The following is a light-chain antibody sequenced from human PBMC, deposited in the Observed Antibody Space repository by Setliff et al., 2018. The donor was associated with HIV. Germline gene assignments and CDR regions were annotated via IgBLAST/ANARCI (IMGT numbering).Light chain of an antibody. CDR2: EVX. Sequence: QSXLTQPASXSGSPGQWSTISCTGNSXXXGKYDIVAXYRQYPDKAPKLTIYEVXKRPSGISNRFSGPQSGHTASLTIPGLQHDHKPASSCCSLSXXXAFDVFGTGTKGTVL. CDR1: SXXXGKYDI. CDR3: CSLSXXXAFDV. J-gene: IGLJ1*01. V-gene: IGLV2-23*02.